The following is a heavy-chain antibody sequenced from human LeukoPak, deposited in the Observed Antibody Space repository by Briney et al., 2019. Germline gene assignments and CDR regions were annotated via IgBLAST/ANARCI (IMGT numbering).Heavy chain of an antibody. CDR2: ISYSGST. J-gene: IGHJ4*02. V-gene: IGHV4-30-4*01. CDR3: ATDPRTSVITSDY. D-gene: IGHD4-23*01. CDR1: GGSISSGDYY. Sequence: SETLSLTCTVSGGSISSGDYYWRWIRQPPGTGLEWIGYISYSGSTYYNPSLKSRVTISADTSKNQFSLKLSSVTAADTAVYFCATDPRTSVITSDYWGQGTLVTVSS.